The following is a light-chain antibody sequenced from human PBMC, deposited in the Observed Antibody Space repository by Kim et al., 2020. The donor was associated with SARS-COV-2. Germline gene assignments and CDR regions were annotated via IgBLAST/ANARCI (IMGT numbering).Light chain of an antibody. Sequence: VLTQPPSASGTPGQRVTISCSGSSSNIGSNYVFWYQQLPGTAPKLLIYRNNQRPSGVPDRFSDSKSGTSASLAISGLRSEDEADYYCAAWDDSLSGWVFGGGTQLTVL. CDR2: RNN. CDR3: AAWDDSLSGWV. CDR1: SSNIGSNY. V-gene: IGLV1-47*01. J-gene: IGLJ3*02.